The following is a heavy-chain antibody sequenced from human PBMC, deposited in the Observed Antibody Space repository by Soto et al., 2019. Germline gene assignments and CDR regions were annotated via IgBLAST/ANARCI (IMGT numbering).Heavy chain of an antibody. CDR1: GLPFASHA. D-gene: IGHD6-13*01. CDR2: ISANGGRA. Sequence: EAQLLESGGDLIKPGGSLTLSCAASGLPFASHAMSWVRQAPGKGLEGVSGISANGGRANYADTVKGRFSLSRDNSKNTMFLQMDSLTAEDTAIYYCASWVIALGGTGYFRHWGQGTLVTVSS. V-gene: IGHV3-23*01. CDR3: ASWVIALGGTGYFRH. J-gene: IGHJ1*01.